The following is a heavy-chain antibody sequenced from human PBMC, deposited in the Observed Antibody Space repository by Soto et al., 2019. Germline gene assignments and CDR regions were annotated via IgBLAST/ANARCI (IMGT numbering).Heavy chain of an antibody. V-gene: IGHV4-39*01. CDR1: GGSISSSSYY. CDR2: IYYSGST. CDR3: ARLPWDGSSWYWAWFDP. D-gene: IGHD6-13*01. Sequence: QLQLQESGPGLVKPSETLSLTCTVSGGSISSSSYYWGWIRQPPGKGLEWIGSIYYSGSTYYNPSLKSRVTISVDTSKNQFSLKLSSVTAADTAVYYCARLPWDGSSWYWAWFDPWGQGTLVTVSS. J-gene: IGHJ5*02.